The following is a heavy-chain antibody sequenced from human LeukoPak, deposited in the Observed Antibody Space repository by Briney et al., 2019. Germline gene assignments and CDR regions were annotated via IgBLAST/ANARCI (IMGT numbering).Heavy chain of an antibody. CDR3: ARDVYYGSGSPRLDY. Sequence: PGGSLRLSCAASGFTFSDYNMKWVRQVPGKGLEAVSYISGSGDIIYYADSVKGGFTISRDNAKKSLYMQMNRLRDEDTAVYKCARDVYYGSGSPRLDYWGQGTLVTVSS. D-gene: IGHD3-10*01. J-gene: IGHJ4*02. V-gene: IGHV3-48*02. CDR2: ISGSGDII. CDR1: GFTFSDYN.